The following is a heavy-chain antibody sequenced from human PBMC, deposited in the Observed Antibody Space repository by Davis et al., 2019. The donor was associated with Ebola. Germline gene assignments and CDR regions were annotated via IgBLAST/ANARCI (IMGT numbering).Heavy chain of an antibody. J-gene: IGHJ5*02. V-gene: IGHV3-48*02. CDR1: GSTFSSYS. D-gene: IGHD1-7*01. CDR3: ARKLELRGPNWFDP. CDR2: IISSSSTI. Sequence: PGGSLRPSCAASGSTFSSYSMNWVRQAPGKGLEWVSYIISSSSTIYHADSVKGRFTISRDNAKKSLYMQMNSLRDEGTAVYYGARKLELRGPNWFDPWGQGTLVTVSS.